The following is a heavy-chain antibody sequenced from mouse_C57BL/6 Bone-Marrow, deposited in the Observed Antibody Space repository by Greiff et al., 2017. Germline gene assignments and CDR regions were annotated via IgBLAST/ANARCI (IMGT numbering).Heavy chain of an antibody. Sequence: VMLVESGPGLVAPSQSLSITCTVSGFSLTSYAISWVRQPPGKGLEWLGVIWTGGGTNYNSALKSRLSISKDNSKSQVFLKMNNLQTDDTARYYCARIYYGSSYEVGYWGQGTTLTVSS. CDR3: ARIYYGSSYEVGY. CDR1: GFSLTSYA. J-gene: IGHJ2*01. D-gene: IGHD1-1*01. V-gene: IGHV2-9-1*01. CDR2: IWTGGGT.